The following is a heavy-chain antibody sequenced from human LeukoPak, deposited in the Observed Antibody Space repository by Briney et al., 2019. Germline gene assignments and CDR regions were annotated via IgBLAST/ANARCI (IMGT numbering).Heavy chain of an antibody. J-gene: IGHJ4*02. CDR3: ARDPLGSFEY. D-gene: IGHD1-26*01. CDR1: GGSISSSSYY. V-gene: IGHV4-61*02. Sequence: SETLSLTCTVSGGSISSSSYYWGWIRQPAGKGLEWIGRIYTSGSANYNPSLKSRVTISVDTSKNQFSLKLSSVTAADTAVYYCARDPLGSFEYWGQGTLVTVSS. CDR2: IYTSGSA.